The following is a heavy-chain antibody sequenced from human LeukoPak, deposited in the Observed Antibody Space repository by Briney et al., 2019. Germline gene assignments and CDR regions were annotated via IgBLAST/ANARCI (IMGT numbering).Heavy chain of an antibody. V-gene: IGHV4-34*01. Sequence: SETLSLTCAVYGGSFSGYYWSWIRQPPGKGLEWIGEINHSGSTYYNPSLKSRVTISVDTSKNQFSLKLTSVTAADTAVYYCARGDFYGSGSDIAFDSWGRGTLVTVSS. CDR3: ARGDFYGSGSDIAFDS. D-gene: IGHD3-10*01. CDR1: GGSFSGYY. CDR2: INHSGST. J-gene: IGHJ4*02.